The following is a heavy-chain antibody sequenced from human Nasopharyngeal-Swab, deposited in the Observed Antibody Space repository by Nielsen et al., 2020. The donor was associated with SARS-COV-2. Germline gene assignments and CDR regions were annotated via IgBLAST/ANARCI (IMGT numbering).Heavy chain of an antibody. CDR3: AREGSERGGAFDI. Sequence: GGSLRLSCAASGFTFSGYAVHWVRQAPGKGLEWVAVISHDGHTKFYADPVKGRFTIPRDEPKDTVYLEMNSLRVDDTAIYYCAREGSERGGAFDIWGQGTMVAVSS. CDR2: ISHDGHTK. CDR1: GFTFSGYA. J-gene: IGHJ3*02. V-gene: IGHV3-30-3*01. D-gene: IGHD1-1*01.